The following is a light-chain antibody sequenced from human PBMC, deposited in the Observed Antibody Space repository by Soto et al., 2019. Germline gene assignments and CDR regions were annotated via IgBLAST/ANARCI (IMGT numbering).Light chain of an antibody. V-gene: IGKV1-27*01. CDR3: QKYKSAPYT. CDR2: DAS. Sequence: DIQMTQSPSSRSASIVDRVTITFRASQGISNSLAWYQQKPGKGPSLLIYDASTLQSGVPSRFSGSGSGTDFTLTINSLQPEDVATYYCQKYKSAPYTFGPGTKVDIK. CDR1: QGISNS. J-gene: IGKJ3*01.